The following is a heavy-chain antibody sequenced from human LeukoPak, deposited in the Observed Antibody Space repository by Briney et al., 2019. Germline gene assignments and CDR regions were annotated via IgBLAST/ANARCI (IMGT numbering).Heavy chain of an antibody. V-gene: IGHV4-61*01. J-gene: IGHJ4*02. D-gene: IGHD2-15*01. CDR2: IYYTEST. Sequence: SETLSLTCTVSGGSISSSSYYWSWIRQPPGKGLEWIGYIYYTESTNYNPSLKSRVTISVDTSKNQFSLKLRSVTAADTAVYYCARPYCSSGSCFPGLFDYWGQGTLVTVSS. CDR3: ARPYCSSGSCFPGLFDY. CDR1: GGSISSSSYY.